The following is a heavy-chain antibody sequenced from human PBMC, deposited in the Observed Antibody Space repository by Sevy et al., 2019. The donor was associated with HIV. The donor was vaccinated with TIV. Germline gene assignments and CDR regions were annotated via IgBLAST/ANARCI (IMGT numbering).Heavy chain of an antibody. V-gene: IGHV1-8*03. J-gene: IGHJ6*02. Sequence: ASVKVSCKTSGYTFTNNDINWLRQAAGQGLEWMGWMTPDSGRAGYAQRFQGRVTFTRDTSRSTAYMKLSNLTSHDTAVYYCTRYIGVFRQDSYDNFMVVWGQGTSVTVSS. D-gene: IGHD3-22*01. CDR2: MTPDSGRA. CDR1: GYTFTNND. CDR3: TRYIGVFRQDSYDNFMVV.